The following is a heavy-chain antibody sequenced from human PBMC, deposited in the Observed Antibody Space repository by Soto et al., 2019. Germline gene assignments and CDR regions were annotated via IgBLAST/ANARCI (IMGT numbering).Heavy chain of an antibody. Sequence: QVQLQQWGAGLLKPSETLSLTCAVYGGSFSGYYWSWIRQPPGKGLEWIGEINHSGSTNYNPSLKRRVTISVDTSKNQFSLKLSSVTAADTAVYYCARGGGQYCSSTSGYEFSYYYGMDVWGQGTTVTVSS. CDR1: GGSFSGYY. J-gene: IGHJ6*02. CDR3: ARGGGQYCSSTSGYEFSYYYGMDV. CDR2: INHSGST. V-gene: IGHV4-34*01. D-gene: IGHD2-2*01.